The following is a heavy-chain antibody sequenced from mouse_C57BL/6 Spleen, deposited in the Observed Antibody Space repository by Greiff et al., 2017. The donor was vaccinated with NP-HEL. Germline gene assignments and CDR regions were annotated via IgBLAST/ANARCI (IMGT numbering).Heavy chain of an antibody. CDR1: GYSITSGYY. V-gene: IGHV3-6*01. CDR2: ISYDGSN. D-gene: IGHD2-1*01. Sequence: EVQLQESGPGLVKPSQSLSLTCSVTGYSITSGYYWNWIRQFPGNKLEWMGYISYDGSNNYNPSLKNRISITRDTSKNQFFLKLNSVTTEDTATYYCARVYYGNYGAYWGQGTLVTVSA. CDR3: ARVYYGNYGAY. J-gene: IGHJ3*01.